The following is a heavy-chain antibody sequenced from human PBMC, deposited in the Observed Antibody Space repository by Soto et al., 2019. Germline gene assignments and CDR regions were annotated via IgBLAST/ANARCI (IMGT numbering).Heavy chain of an antibody. CDR2: IYYSGST. V-gene: IGHV4-39*01. D-gene: IGHD6-13*01. CDR1: GGSISSSSYY. CDR3: ARRQSSSWYGL. Sequence: SETLSLTCTVSGGSISSSSYYWGWIRQPPGKGLEWIGSIYYSGSTYYKPSLKSRVTISVDTSKNQFSLKLSSVTAADTAVYYCARRQSSSWYGLWGQGTLVTVSS. J-gene: IGHJ4*02.